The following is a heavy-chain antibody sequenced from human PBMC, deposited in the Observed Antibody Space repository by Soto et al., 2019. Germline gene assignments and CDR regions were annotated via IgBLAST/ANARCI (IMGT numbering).Heavy chain of an antibody. D-gene: IGHD2-15*01. CDR3: ATRRAYCSGGSCYKGRYYYGMDV. CDR2: ISAYNGNT. V-gene: IGHV1-18*04. CDR1: GYTFTSYG. Sequence: ASVKVSCKASGYTFTSYGISWVRQAPGQGLEWMGWISAYNGNTNYAQKLQGRVTMTTDTSTSTAYMELRSLRSDDTAVYYCATRRAYCSGGSCYKGRYYYGMDVWGQGTTVTVSS. J-gene: IGHJ6*02.